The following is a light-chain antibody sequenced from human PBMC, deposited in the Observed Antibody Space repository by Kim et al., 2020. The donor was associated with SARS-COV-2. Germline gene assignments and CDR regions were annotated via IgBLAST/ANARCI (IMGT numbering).Light chain of an antibody. Sequence: SSELTQDPAVSVALGQTVRITCQGDSLRSYYATWYQQKPGQAPVLVIYGKNNRPSGIPDRFSGSSSGNTASLTITGAQAGDEADYYCNSRDSSGNELFFG. CDR3: NSRDSSGNELF. J-gene: IGLJ1*01. CDR1: SLRSYY. CDR2: GKN. V-gene: IGLV3-19*01.